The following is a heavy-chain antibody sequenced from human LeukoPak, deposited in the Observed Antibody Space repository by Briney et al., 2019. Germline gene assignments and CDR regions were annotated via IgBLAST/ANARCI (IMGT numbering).Heavy chain of an antibody. CDR1: GGSISSGGYC. CDR2: IYYSGST. CDR3: ARESPRSDYYDSSGFPGYYGMDV. D-gene: IGHD3-22*01. J-gene: IGHJ6*02. V-gene: IGHV4-31*03. Sequence: SQTLSLTCTVSGGSISSGGYCWSWIRQNPGKGLEWFGYIYYSGSTYYNTAHKSRVTISVDNSKIQFSLKLSSVTAADTAVYYCARESPRSDYYDSSGFPGYYGMDVWGQGTTVTVSS.